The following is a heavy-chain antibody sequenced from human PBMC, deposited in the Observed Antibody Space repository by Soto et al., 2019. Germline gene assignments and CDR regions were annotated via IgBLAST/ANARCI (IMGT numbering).Heavy chain of an antibody. V-gene: IGHV3-23*01. CDR3: AKSPRMVRGIITHFDY. D-gene: IGHD3-10*01. CDR2: LTASGGTT. CDR1: GFTFSSYA. J-gene: IGHJ4*02. Sequence: GGSLRLSCAASGFTFSSYAISWVRQTQRKGMEWVSSLTASGGTTYYTDSVKGRFTISRDNSKNTLYLQMNSLRAEDTAVYYCAKSPRMVRGIITHFDYWGQGTLVTVSS.